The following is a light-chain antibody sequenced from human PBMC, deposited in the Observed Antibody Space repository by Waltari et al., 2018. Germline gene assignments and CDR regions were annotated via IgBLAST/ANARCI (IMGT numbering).Light chain of an antibody. J-gene: IGLJ1*01. CDR2: DVT. Sequence: QPHGTAPKLIIFDVTQRPAGISDRFSGSKSGNTASLTISGLQADDEADYYCASYTADSTYVFGSGTTVTV. CDR3: ASYTADSTYV. V-gene: IGLV2-14*03.